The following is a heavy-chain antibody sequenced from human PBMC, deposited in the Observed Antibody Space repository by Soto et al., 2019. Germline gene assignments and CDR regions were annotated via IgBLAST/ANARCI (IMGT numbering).Heavy chain of an antibody. D-gene: IGHD3-9*01. Sequence: QITLKESGPTLVKDTQTLTLTCAFSGFSLSGTGVSVGWIRQPPGKALEWLALIFWDDDKRYSPSLRNRLTITKDPSKNQMVLTMTNVDPADTATFYCAHSSRYAAFDIWGQGTLVTVSS. CDR2: IFWDDDK. CDR3: AHSSRYAAFDI. CDR1: GFSLSGTGVS. J-gene: IGHJ3*02. V-gene: IGHV2-5*02.